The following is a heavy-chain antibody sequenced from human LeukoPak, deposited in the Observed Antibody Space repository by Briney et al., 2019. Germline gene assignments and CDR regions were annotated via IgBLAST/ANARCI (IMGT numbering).Heavy chain of an antibody. CDR2: IIPIFGTA. Sequence: ASAKVSCKASGGTFSSYAISWVRQAPGQGLEWMGGIIPIFGTANYAQKFQGRVTITADESTSTAYMELSSLRSEDTAVYYCAGPYCGGDCYSYYYGMDVWGQGTTVTVSS. V-gene: IGHV1-69*13. J-gene: IGHJ6*02. CDR1: GGTFSSYA. CDR3: AGPYCGGDCYSYYYGMDV. D-gene: IGHD2-21*02.